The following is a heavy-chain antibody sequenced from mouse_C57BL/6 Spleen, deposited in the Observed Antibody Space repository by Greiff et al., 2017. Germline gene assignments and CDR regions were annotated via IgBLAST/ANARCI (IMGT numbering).Heavy chain of an antibody. CDR1: GYTFTSYG. CDR2: IYPRSGNT. V-gene: IGHV1-81*01. J-gene: IGHJ3*01. CDR3: ARGEFAY. Sequence: QVQLQQSGAELARPGASVKLSCNASGYTFTSYGISWVKQRTGQGLEWIGEIYPRSGNTYYNEKFKGKATLTADKSSSTAYMELRSLTSEDSAVYFCARGEFAYWGQGTLVTVSA.